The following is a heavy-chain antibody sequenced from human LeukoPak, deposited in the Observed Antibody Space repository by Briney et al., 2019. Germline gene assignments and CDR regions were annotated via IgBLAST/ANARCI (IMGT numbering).Heavy chain of an antibody. D-gene: IGHD3-10*01. Sequence: SQTLSLTCAVSGGSISSGGYSWSWIRQPPGKGLEWIGYIYHSESTYYNPSLKSRVTISVDRSKNQFSLKLSSVTAADTAVYYCARAQGTARRPKSYYFDYWGQGTLVTVSS. J-gene: IGHJ4*02. V-gene: IGHV4-30-2*01. CDR2: IYHSEST. CDR1: GGSISSGGYS. CDR3: ARAQGTARRPKSYYFDY.